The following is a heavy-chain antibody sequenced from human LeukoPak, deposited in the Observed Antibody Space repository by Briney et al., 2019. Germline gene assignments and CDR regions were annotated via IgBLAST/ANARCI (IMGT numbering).Heavy chain of an antibody. Sequence: GGSLRLSCAASGFTFSSYSMNWVRQAPGKGLEWVSSISSSSSYIYYADSVKGRFTISRDNAKNSLYLQRNSLRAKDTAVYYCARGYLDCGGDCSDYWGQGTLVTVSS. D-gene: IGHD2-21*02. V-gene: IGHV3-21*01. CDR3: ARGYLDCGGDCSDY. CDR1: GFTFSSYS. J-gene: IGHJ4*02. CDR2: ISSSSSYI.